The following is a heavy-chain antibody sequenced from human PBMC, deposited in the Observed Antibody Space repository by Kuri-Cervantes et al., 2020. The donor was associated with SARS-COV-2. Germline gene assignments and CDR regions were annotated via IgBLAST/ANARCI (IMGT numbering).Heavy chain of an antibody. CDR3: ASWRKPGGLDY. D-gene: IGHD3-16*01. V-gene: IGHV4-34*01. Sequence: SQTLSLTCAVYGGSFSGYYWSWIRQPPGKGLEWIGKINHSGSTNYNPSLKSRVTISVDMSKNQFSLKLSSVTAADAAVYYCASWRKPGGLDYWGQGTLVTVSS. CDR1: GGSFSGYY. CDR2: INHSGST. J-gene: IGHJ4*02.